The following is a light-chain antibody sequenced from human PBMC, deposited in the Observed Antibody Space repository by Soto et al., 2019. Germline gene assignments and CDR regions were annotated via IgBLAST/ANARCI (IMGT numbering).Light chain of an antibody. J-gene: IGKJ1*01. V-gene: IGKV1-27*01. CDR1: QGISDY. CDR2: AAS. Sequence: DVQMTQSPSSLSASVGDRVTSTCRASQGISDYLAWYQHKPGKAPELLIYAASTLHSGVPPRFSGSGDGTDFTLTIRSLQPEDVATFYGQKYNSAPQTFGPWTQVEIK. CDR3: QKYNSAPQT.